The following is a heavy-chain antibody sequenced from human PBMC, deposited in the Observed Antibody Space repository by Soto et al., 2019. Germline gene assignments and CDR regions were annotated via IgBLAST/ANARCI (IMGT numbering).Heavy chain of an antibody. Sequence: GGSLRLSCAASGFTFDDYAMHWVRQAPGKGLEWVSGISWNSGSIGYADSVKGRFTISRDNAKNSLYLQMNSLRAEDTALYYCAKAHLGDQLLSNWFDPWGQGTLVTVSS. CDR1: GFTFDDYA. D-gene: IGHD2-2*01. CDR3: AKAHLGDQLLSNWFDP. V-gene: IGHV3-9*01. CDR2: ISWNSGSI. J-gene: IGHJ5*02.